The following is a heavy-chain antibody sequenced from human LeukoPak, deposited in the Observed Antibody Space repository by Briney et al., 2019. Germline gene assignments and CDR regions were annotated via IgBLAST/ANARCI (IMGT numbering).Heavy chain of an antibody. D-gene: IGHD4/OR15-4a*01. CDR2: ISYSGTA. V-gene: IGHV4-31*03. CDR1: GGSISSGGDY. Sequence: PSETLSLTCTVSGGSISSGGDYWSWIRQHPGKGLEWIGYISYSGTAYYNPSLKSRITISLDTSKNQFSLELSSVTAADTAVYYCARAAWRGTNSRGAFDIWGLGTVVTVSS. CDR3: ARAAWRGTNSRGAFDI. J-gene: IGHJ3*02.